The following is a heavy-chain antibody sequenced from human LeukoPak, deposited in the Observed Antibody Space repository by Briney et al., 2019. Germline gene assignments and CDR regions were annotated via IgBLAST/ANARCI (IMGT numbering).Heavy chain of an antibody. Sequence: SETLSLTCAVYGGSFSGYYWSWIRQPAGKGLEWIGRIYTSGSTNYNPSLKSRVTISVDTSKNQFSLKLSSVTAADTAVYYCARVGSSGWYYYFDYWGQGTLVTVSS. CDR1: GGSFSGYY. J-gene: IGHJ4*02. CDR2: IYTSGST. D-gene: IGHD6-19*01. CDR3: ARVGSSGWYYYFDY. V-gene: IGHV4-59*10.